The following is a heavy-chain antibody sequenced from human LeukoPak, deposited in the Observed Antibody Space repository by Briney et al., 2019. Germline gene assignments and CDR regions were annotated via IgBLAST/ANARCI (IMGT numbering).Heavy chain of an antibody. D-gene: IGHD3-22*01. J-gene: IGHJ5*02. V-gene: IGHV4-34*11. CDR3: ARVGPGYYDMLFDP. Sequence: SETLSLTCAVYGGSFSGYYWSWIRQPPGKGLEWIGYIFYSGNTKYNPSLESRVAISGETSKNQVSLRLSSVTPADTAVYFCARVGPGYYDMLFDPWGQGTLVTVSS. CDR1: GGSFSGYY. CDR2: IFYSGNT.